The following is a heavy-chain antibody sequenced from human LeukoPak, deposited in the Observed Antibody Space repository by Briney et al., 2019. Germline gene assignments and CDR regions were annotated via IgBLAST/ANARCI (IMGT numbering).Heavy chain of an antibody. V-gene: IGHV3-64*01. CDR2: ISSNGGST. Sequence: GGSLRLSCAASGFTFSSYAMHWVRQAPGKGLEYVSAISSNGGSTYYAKSVKGRFTISRDNSKNTLYLQMGSLRAEDMAVYYCVRRRNYYDSSGSFDYWGQGTLVTVSS. J-gene: IGHJ4*02. CDR1: GFTFSSYA. CDR3: VRRRNYYDSSGSFDY. D-gene: IGHD3-22*01.